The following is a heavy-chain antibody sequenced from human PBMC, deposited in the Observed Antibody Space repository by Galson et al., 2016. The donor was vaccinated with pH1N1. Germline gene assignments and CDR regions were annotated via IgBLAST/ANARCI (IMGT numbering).Heavy chain of an antibody. J-gene: IGHJ4*02. CDR1: GGSISSYY. CDR3: ARSSSSRETEYYFDY. CDR2: IYYSGST. D-gene: IGHD6-13*01. V-gene: IGHV4-59*01. Sequence: SETLSLTCTVSGGSISSYYWSWIRQPPGKGLEWIGHIYYSGSTNYNPSLKSRVTMSLDTSKKQFSLRLSSMTTADTAVYYCARSSSSRETEYYFDYWGQGTLVTVSS.